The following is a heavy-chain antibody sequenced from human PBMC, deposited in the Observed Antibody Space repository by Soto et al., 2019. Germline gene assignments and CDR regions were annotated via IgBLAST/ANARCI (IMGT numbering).Heavy chain of an antibody. CDR1: GYTFTYRY. V-gene: IGHV1-45*02. CDR3: VISIAVAAAFDY. D-gene: IGHD6-19*01. J-gene: IGHJ4*02. CDR2: ITPFNGNT. Sequence: SVKVSCKASGYTFTYRYLHWVRQAPGQALEWMGWITPFNGNTNYARKFQDRVTITRDRSMDTAYMELSSLRSEDTAMYYCVISIAVAAAFDYWGQGTLVTVSS.